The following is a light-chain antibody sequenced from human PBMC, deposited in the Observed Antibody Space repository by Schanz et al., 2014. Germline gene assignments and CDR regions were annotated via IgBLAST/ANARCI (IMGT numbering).Light chain of an antibody. CDR1: SSNIGGNT. Sequence: QSVLTQPPLASGTPGQRVTISCSGSSSNIGGNTVNWYQQLSGTAPKLLIYSNTQRPSGVPDRFSASKSGTSASLAISGLQSEDEADYYCATWDDSLNGHWVFGGGTKLTVL. CDR2: SNT. V-gene: IGLV1-44*01. J-gene: IGLJ3*02. CDR3: ATWDDSLNGHWV.